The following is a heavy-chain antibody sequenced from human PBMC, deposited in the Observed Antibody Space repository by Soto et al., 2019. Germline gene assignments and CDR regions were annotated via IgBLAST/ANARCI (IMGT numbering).Heavy chain of an antibody. D-gene: IGHD3-10*01. CDR1: GYTFISYA. V-gene: IGHV1-3*05. Sequence: QVQRVQSGAEEKKPGASVKVSCKASGYTFISYAMYWVRQAPGQRLEWMGWINAGNGNTKYSQKFQGRVTITRDTSASTAYMELSSLRSEDTAVYYCARDFNYGSGDYWGQGTLVTVSS. CDR3: ARDFNYGSGDY. CDR2: INAGNGNT. J-gene: IGHJ4*02.